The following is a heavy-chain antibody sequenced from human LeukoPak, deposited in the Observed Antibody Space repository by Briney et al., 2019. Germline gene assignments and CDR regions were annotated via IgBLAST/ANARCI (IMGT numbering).Heavy chain of an antibody. CDR2: ISGDHDYT. CDR3: AKDPIIGRPDYFDY. Sequence: GGSLRLSCAASGSTFSTYTMSWVRQAPGKGLEWVSAISGDHDYTYYADSVKGRFTISRDNSKNTLYLQMNSLRAEDTAVYYCAKDPIIGRPDYFDYWGQGTLVTVSS. V-gene: IGHV3-23*01. CDR1: GSTFSTYT. D-gene: IGHD2/OR15-2a*01. J-gene: IGHJ4*02.